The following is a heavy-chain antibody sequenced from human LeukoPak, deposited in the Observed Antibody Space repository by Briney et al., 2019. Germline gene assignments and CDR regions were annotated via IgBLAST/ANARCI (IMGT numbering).Heavy chain of an antibody. V-gene: IGHV5-51*01. CDR1: GYSFTSYW. Sequence: GESLKISCKGSGYSFTSYWIGWVRQMPGKGLEWMGIIYPGDSDTRYSPSFQGQVTISADKSISTAYLQWSSLKASDTAMYHCARQAEGSGSYYYHFDYWGQGTLVTVSS. D-gene: IGHD3-10*01. CDR3: ARQAEGSGSYYYHFDY. J-gene: IGHJ4*02. CDR2: IYPGDSDT.